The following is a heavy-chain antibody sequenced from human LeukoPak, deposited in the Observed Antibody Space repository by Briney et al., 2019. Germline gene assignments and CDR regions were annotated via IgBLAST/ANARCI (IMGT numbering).Heavy chain of an antibody. CDR3: ARGIGTSYDSSRDAFDI. CDR1: PGSINSGDYY. CDR2: IYSPGT. Sequence: PSQTLSLTCTVSPGSINSGDYYWSWIRQPAGKGLEWIGRIYSPGTNYNYNPSVRSRVTISIDTSKNQFSLKLTSVTAADTAVYYCARGIGTSYDSSRDAFDIWGQGTMVTVSS. D-gene: IGHD3-22*01. V-gene: IGHV4-61*02. J-gene: IGHJ3*02.